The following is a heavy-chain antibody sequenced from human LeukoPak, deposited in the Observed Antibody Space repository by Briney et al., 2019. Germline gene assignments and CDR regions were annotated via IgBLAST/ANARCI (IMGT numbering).Heavy chain of an antibody. V-gene: IGHV3-66*01. Sequence: LSLTCTVSGGSISSGGYYWSWVRQAPGKGLEWVSVIYSGGSTYYADSVKGRFTISRDNSKNTVYLQVNSLRAEDTAVYYCLVGTRTRYYYDYWGQGTLVTVSS. CDR3: LVGTRTRYYYDY. CDR2: IYSGGST. D-gene: IGHD1-26*01. J-gene: IGHJ4*02. CDR1: GGSISSGGYY.